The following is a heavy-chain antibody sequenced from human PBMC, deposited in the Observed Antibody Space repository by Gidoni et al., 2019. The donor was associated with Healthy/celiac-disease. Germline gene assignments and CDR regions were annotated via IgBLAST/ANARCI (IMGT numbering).Heavy chain of an antibody. CDR1: GGSFSGYY. CDR2: INHSGST. D-gene: IGHD4-17*01. J-gene: IGHJ4*02. V-gene: IGHV4-34*01. Sequence: QVQLQQWGAGLLKPSETLSLTCAVYGGSFSGYYWSWILQPPGKGLEWIGEINHSGSTNYNPSLKSRVTISVDTSKNQFSLKLSSVTAADTAVYYCARGRGDTYGDFDYWGQGTLVTVSS. CDR3: ARGRGDTYGDFDY.